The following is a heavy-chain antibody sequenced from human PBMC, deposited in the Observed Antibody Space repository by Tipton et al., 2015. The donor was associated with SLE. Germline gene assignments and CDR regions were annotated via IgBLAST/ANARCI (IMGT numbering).Heavy chain of an antibody. CDR1: GGSISSSSYY. CDR3: ARAEPDSSSWYYYYGMDV. CDR2: IYYSGST. D-gene: IGHD6-13*01. J-gene: IGHJ6*02. V-gene: IGHV4-39*01. Sequence: TLSLTCTVSGGSISSSSYYWGWIRQPPGKGLEWIGSIYYSGSTYYNPSLKSRVTISVDTSKNQFSLKLSSVTAADTAVYYCARAEPDSSSWYYYYGMDVWGQGTPVTVSS.